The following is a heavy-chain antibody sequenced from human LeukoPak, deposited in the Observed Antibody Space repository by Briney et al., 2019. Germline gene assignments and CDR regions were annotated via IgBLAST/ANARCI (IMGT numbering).Heavy chain of an antibody. CDR3: AKEGSYYDFWSGSDS. V-gene: IGHV3-23*01. J-gene: IGHJ4*02. D-gene: IGHD3-3*01. CDR1: GFTFSSYA. Sequence: GGSLRLSCAASGFTFSSYAMSWVRQAPGKGLEWVSAISGSGGSTYYADSVKGRFTITRDNSKNTLYLQMNSLRAEDTAVYYCAKEGSYYDFWSGSDSWGQGTLVTVSS. CDR2: ISGSGGST.